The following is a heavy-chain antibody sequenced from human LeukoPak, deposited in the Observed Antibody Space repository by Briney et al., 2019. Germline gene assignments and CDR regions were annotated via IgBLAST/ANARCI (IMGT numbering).Heavy chain of an antibody. CDR3: ARAGYYYDSSGYYRYFDY. Sequence: SQTLSLTCTVSGGSISSGSYYWSWIRQPAGKGLEWIGRIYSSGSTNYNPSLKSRVTISLDTSKNQFSLKLSSVTAADTAVYYCARAGYYYDSSGYYRYFDYWGQGTLVTVSS. CDR2: IYSSGST. V-gene: IGHV4-61*02. J-gene: IGHJ4*02. D-gene: IGHD3-22*01. CDR1: GGSISSGSYY.